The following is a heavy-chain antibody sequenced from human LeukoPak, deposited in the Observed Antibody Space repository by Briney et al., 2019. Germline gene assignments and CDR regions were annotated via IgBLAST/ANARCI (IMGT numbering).Heavy chain of an antibody. D-gene: IGHD6-13*01. CDR1: GFTFSSYW. J-gene: IGHJ5*02. Sequence: PGGSLRLSCAASGFTFSSYWMSWVRQAPGKGLEWVSYISSSGSTIYYADSVKGRFTISRDNAKNSLYLQMNSLRAEDTAVYYCARVGAAAGTWWGSVSGFDPWGQGTLVTVSS. CDR2: ISSSGSTI. CDR3: ARVGAAAGTWWGSVSGFDP. V-gene: IGHV3-48*04.